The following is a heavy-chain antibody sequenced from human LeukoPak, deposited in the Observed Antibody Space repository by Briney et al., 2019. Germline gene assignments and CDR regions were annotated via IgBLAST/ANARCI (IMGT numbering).Heavy chain of an antibody. D-gene: IGHD3-22*01. CDR3: ARGYYYDSSGPEFDY. CDR2: IYYSGST. J-gene: IGHJ4*02. Sequence: SETLSLTCTVSGGSISSYYWNWLRQPPGKGMEWIGYIYYSGSTNYNPSLKSRVTISVDTSKNQFSLKLSSVTAADTAVYYCARGYYYDSSGPEFDYWGQGTLVTVSS. CDR1: GGSISSYY. V-gene: IGHV4-59*01.